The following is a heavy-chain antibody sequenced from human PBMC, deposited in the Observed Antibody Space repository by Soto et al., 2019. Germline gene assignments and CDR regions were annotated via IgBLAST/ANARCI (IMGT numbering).Heavy chain of an antibody. V-gene: IGHV1-69*04. CDR2: IIPILGIA. CDR3: ARDCSSTSCYPLDY. D-gene: IGHD2-2*01. J-gene: IGHJ4*02. CDR1: GGTFSSCT. Sequence: GASVKVSCTASGGTFSSCTISWVRQAPGQGLEWMGRIIPILGIANYAQKFQGRVTITADKSTSTAYMELSSLRSEDTAVYYCARDCSSTSCYPLDYWGQGTLVTVSS.